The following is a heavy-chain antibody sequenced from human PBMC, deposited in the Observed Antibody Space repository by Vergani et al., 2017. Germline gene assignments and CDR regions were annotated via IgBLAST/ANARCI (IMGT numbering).Heavy chain of an antibody. CDR2: ISGSGGNT. CDR1: GFTFSDYA. J-gene: IGHJ4*02. D-gene: IGHD2-2*02. V-gene: IGHV3-23*01. Sequence: EMQLLESGGGLVQPGGSLRLSCAASGFTFSDYAMNWGRQAPGKGLEWVSSISGSGGNTYYADSVKGGFTISRDNSKNVLSLQMNSLRAEDTAVYYCAKQGCTSATCYTNFWGQGTLVTVSS. CDR3: AKQGCTSATCYTNF.